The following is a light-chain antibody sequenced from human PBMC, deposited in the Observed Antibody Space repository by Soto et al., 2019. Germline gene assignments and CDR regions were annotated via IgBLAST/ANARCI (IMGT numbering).Light chain of an antibody. V-gene: IGKV2-28*01. J-gene: IGKJ2*01. CDR1: XXXXXXXXXXX. CDR2: LGS. Sequence: DIVMTQSPLSLPVTPGEPASISCRSXXXXXXXXXXXXXXWYLQKPGQSPQLLIYLGSHRASGVPDRFSGSGSGTDFTLEISRVEAEDVGVYYCMEALQFPPMYTFGQGTKVEIK. CDR3: MEALQFPPMYT.